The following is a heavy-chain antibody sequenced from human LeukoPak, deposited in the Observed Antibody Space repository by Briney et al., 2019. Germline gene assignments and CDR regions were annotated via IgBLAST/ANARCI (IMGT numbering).Heavy chain of an antibody. CDR1: GFSFSSYA. CDR2: ISGTGDTT. Sequence: GGSLRLSCAASGFSFSSYAMRWVRQAPGKGLEWVSAISGTGDTTYYADSVKGRFTISRDNSKNTLYLQMNSLRAEDTAVYYCARGREDNWFDPWGQGTLVTVSS. CDR3: ARGREDNWFDP. V-gene: IGHV3-23*01. J-gene: IGHJ5*02. D-gene: IGHD1-26*01.